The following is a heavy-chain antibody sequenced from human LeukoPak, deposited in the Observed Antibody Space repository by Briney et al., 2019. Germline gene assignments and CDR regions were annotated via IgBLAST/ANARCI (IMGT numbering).Heavy chain of an antibody. D-gene: IGHD3-3*01. Sequence: ASVKVSCKASGGTFSSYAISWVRQAPGQGLEWMGGIIPIFGTANYAQKFQGRVTITADESTSTAYMELSSLRSEDTAVYYCARSVLEWSVPPYYFYYMDVWGKGTTVTVSS. V-gene: IGHV1-69*13. CDR1: GGTFSSYA. J-gene: IGHJ6*03. CDR3: ARSVLEWSVPPYYFYYMDV. CDR2: IIPIFGTA.